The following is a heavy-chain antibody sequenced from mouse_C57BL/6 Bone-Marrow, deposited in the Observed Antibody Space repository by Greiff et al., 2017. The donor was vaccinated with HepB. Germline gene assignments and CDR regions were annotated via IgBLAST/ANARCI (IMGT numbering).Heavy chain of an antibody. D-gene: IGHD1-1*01. CDR2: IDPNSGGT. V-gene: IGHV1-72*01. J-gene: IGHJ2*01. CDR1: GYTFTSYW. Sequence: QVQLQQPGAELVKPGASVKLSCKASGYTFTSYWMPWVKQRPGRGLEWIGRIDPNSGGTKYNEKFKSKATLTVDKPSSTAYMQLSSLTSADSAVYYCASDYYGSSYCFDYWGQGTTLTVSS. CDR3: ASDYYGSSYCFDY.